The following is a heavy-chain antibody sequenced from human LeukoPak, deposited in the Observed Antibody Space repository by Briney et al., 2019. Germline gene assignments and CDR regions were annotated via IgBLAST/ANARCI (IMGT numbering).Heavy chain of an antibody. V-gene: IGHV1-18*01. CDR1: GFTFTSYG. D-gene: IGHD1-26*01. Sequence: ASVKVSSKASGFTFTSYGIRWVRQAPGQGLEWMGWIRVYNHNANYAQKLQGSVTMTPDASTSTAYLELRSLCFHDTAVYYCAASRGLVGGGFDYWGQGTLVTVSS. CDR2: IRVYNHNA. J-gene: IGHJ4*02. CDR3: AASRGLVGGGFDY.